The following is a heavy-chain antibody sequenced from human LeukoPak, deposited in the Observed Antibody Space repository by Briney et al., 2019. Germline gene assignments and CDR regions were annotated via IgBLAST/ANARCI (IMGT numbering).Heavy chain of an antibody. CDR3: AREHSYYDSSGYYYGSGYFDY. J-gene: IGHJ4*02. Sequence: KPSETLSLTCTVSGDSISSYYWSWIRQPPGKGLEWIGYIYNSGSTNYNPSLKSRVIISVDTSKNQFSLKLSSVTAADTAVYSCAREHSYYDSSGYYYGSGYFDYWGQGTLVTV. CDR1: GDSISSYY. CDR2: IYNSGST. V-gene: IGHV4-59*01. D-gene: IGHD3-22*01.